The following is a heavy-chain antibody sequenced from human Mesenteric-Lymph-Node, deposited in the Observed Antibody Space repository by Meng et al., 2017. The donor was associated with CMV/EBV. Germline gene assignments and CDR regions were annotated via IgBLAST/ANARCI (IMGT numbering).Heavy chain of an antibody. CDR3: ARERSRSQARIAAAGEGY. D-gene: IGHD6-13*01. J-gene: IGHJ4*02. CDR2: INPNSGGT. Sequence: ASVKVSCKASGYTFTGYYMHWVRQAPGQGLEWMGWINPNSGGTNYAQKFQGRVTMTRDTSISTAYMELSRLRSDDTAVYYCARERSRSQARIAAAGEGYWGQGTLVTVSS. V-gene: IGHV1-2*02. CDR1: GYTFTGYY.